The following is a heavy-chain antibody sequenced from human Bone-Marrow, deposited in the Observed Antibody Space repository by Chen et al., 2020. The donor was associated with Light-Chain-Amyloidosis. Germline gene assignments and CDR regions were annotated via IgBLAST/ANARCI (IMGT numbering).Heavy chain of an antibody. V-gene: IGHV3-23*04. J-gene: IGHJ4*02. D-gene: IGHD3-10*01. Sequence: EVQLVESGGGLVQPGGSLRLSCATSGFNFSSFGMSWVRQAPGKGLEWVSTVSGSTVSTYYAGAVKGRFIISSDNSKRSLYLQMNSLRAGDTAVYFCTRKGGYFDFWGQGSLVTVSS. CDR3: TRKGGYFDF. CDR1: GFNFSSFG. CDR2: VSGSTVST.